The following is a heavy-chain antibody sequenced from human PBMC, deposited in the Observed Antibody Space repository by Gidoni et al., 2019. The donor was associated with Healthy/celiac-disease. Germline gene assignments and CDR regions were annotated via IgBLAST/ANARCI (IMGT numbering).Heavy chain of an antibody. CDR3: ARQLGYCSGGSCTYYFDY. CDR1: GGSISSITYY. CDR2: IHYRGST. V-gene: IGHV4-39*01. Sequence: QLQLQESVPGLVKPSETLSLTCTVSGGSISSITYYWGWIRQPPGKGLEWIGSIHYRGSTYYNPALKRRVTISVDTSKNQFSLKLSSVTAADTAVYYCARQLGYCSGGSCTYYFDYWGQGTLVTVSS. D-gene: IGHD2-15*01. J-gene: IGHJ4*02.